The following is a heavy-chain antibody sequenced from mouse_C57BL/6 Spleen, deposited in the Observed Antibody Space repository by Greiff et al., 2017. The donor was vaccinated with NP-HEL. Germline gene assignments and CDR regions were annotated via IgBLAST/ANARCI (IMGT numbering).Heavy chain of an antibody. J-gene: IGHJ4*01. Sequence: QVQLQQPGTELVKPGASVKLSCKASGYTFTSYWMHWVKQRPGQGLEWIGNINPSNGGTNYNEKFKSKATLTVDKSSSTAYMQLRSLTSEDSAVYYCARPSDGYPYCYAMDYWGQGTSVTVSS. CDR1: GYTFTSYW. CDR3: ARPSDGYPYCYAMDY. D-gene: IGHD2-3*01. V-gene: IGHV1-53*01. CDR2: INPSNGGT.